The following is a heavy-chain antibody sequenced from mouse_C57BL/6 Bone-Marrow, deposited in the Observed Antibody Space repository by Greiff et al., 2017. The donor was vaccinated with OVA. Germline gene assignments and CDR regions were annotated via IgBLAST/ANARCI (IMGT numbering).Heavy chain of an antibody. CDR2: IAPEYGYT. D-gene: IGHD2-1*01. CDR1: GFNIKDDY. V-gene: IGHV14-4*01. J-gene: IGHJ2*01. CDR3: TPYGNYLDY. Sequence: EVQGVESGAELVRPGASVKLSCTASGFNIKDDYMHWVKQRPEQGLEWIGWIAPEYGYTEYASNFQGKATITADASSNTAYQQLSSLTNEDTAVYYCTPYGNYLDYWGQGTTLTVSS.